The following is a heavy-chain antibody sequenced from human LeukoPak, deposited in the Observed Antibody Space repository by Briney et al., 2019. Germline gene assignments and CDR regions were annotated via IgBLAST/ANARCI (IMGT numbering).Heavy chain of an antibody. CDR3: ASARLYSYGYYFDY. Sequence: ASVKVSCKASGYTFTAYYMHWVRQAPGQGLEWMGWINPNSGGTDYAQKFQGRVTLTRDTSISTAYMELSRLRSDDTAVYYCASARLYSYGYYFDYWGQGTLVTVSS. D-gene: IGHD5-18*01. V-gene: IGHV1-2*02. CDR1: GYTFTAYY. CDR2: INPNSGGT. J-gene: IGHJ4*02.